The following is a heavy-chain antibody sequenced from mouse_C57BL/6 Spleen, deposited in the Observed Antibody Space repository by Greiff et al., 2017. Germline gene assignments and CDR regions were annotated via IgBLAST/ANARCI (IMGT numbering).Heavy chain of an antibody. D-gene: IGHD2-4*01. CDR1: GFSLTSYG. V-gene: IGHV2-6-1*01. CDR3: ARHYDYVVYYAMDY. CDR2: IWSDGST. Sequence: VKLMESGPGLVAPSQSLSITCTVSGFSLTSYGVHWVRQPPGKGLEWLVVIWSDGSTTYNSALKSRLSISKDNSKSQVFLKMNSLQTDDTAMYYCARHYDYVVYYAMDYWGQGTSVTVSS. J-gene: IGHJ4*01.